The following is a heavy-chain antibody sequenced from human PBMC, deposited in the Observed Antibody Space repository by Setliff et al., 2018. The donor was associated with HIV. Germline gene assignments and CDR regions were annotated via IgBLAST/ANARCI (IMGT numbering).Heavy chain of an antibody. Sequence: ASVKVSCKASGYNFGFYGISWVRQAPGQGLEWMGWVNEDNGDRNFAPRVQGRIALTTDTSTNTAYMELTNLRSDDTAVYYCASVPYRSAWFSGGHDAFDVWGQGTRVTVAS. V-gene: IGHV1-18*01. CDR3: ASVPYRSAWFSGGHDAFDV. CDR1: GYNFGFYG. D-gene: IGHD6-19*01. CDR2: VNEDNGDR. J-gene: IGHJ3*01.